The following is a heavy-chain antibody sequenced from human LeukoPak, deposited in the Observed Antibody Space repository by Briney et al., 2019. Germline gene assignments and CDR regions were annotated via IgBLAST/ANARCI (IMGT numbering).Heavy chain of an antibody. CDR1: GYTFTGYY. V-gene: IGHV1-2*06. Sequence: ASVKVSCKASGYTFTGYYMHWVRQAPGQGLEWMGRINPNSGGTNYAQKFQGRVTMTRDTSLSTAYMELSRLRSDDTAVYYCARSSTYYYDSSGYYDFDYWGQGTLVTVSS. D-gene: IGHD3-22*01. J-gene: IGHJ4*02. CDR3: ARSSTYYYDSSGYYDFDY. CDR2: INPNSGGT.